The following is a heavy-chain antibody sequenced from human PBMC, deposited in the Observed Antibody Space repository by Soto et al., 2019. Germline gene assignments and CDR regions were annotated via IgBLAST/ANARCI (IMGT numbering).Heavy chain of an antibody. Sequence: QVLLVESGGGMVQPGRSLRLSCAASGFAFNAYVMHWVRQAPGKGLEWVAVISYDGNNEYYADSVKDRFTFSRDNSNNKVYLQMNNLRIEDTAVYYCARVWSGLPFPTWYGMDGWGRGTTVTVSS. D-gene: IGHD3-3*01. CDR3: ARVWSGLPFPTWYGMDG. J-gene: IGHJ6*02. V-gene: IGHV3-30-3*01. CDR2: ISYDGNNE. CDR1: GFAFNAYV.